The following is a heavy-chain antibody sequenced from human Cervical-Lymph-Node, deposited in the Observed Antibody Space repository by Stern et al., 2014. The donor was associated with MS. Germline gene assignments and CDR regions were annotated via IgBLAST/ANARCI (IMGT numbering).Heavy chain of an antibody. Sequence: QLVGSGGGVVQPGRSLRLSCAASGFTFSTYAMHWVRQAPGKGLEWEAVISYDGSSQYSADSVNSRFTISRENSKNTVYLHMNSLRAEDTAVYYCAREAKYFAFDYWGQGTLVTVSS. CDR3: AREAKYFAFDY. V-gene: IGHV3-30-3*01. CDR1: GFTFSTYA. CDR2: ISYDGSSQ. D-gene: IGHD4/OR15-4a*01. J-gene: IGHJ4*02.